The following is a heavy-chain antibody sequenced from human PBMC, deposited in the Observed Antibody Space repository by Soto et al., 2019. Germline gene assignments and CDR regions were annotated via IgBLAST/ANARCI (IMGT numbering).Heavy chain of an antibody. J-gene: IGHJ4*02. CDR1: GFTFSRYS. CDR2: GSNE. V-gene: IGHV3-30-3*01. D-gene: IGHD3-22*01. CDR3: ARDYFDSGGFYSDLLGF. Sequence: QVKLVESGGGVVQPGTSLRLSCAASGFTFSRYSLHWVHQAPGKGLEWVAGSNEYYADSVKGRFTITRDNSKAMLYLQMNNLRAEDTAVYYCARDYFDSGGFYSDLLGFWGQGTLVTVPS.